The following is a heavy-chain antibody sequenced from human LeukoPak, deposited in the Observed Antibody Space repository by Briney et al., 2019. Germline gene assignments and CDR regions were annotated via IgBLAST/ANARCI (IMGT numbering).Heavy chain of an antibody. J-gene: IGHJ4*02. D-gene: IGHD4-23*01. CDR3: AKYGDHGGIGNYFDY. CDR1: GFTFSSYA. V-gene: IGHV3-23*01. CDR2: ISGSGGRS. Sequence: GGSLRLSCAGSGFTFSSYAMSWVRQAPGKGLEWVSGISGSGGRSYYADSVKARFTISRDNSKNTLYLQMNSLRAEDTAVYYCAKYGDHGGIGNYFDYWGQGTLVTVSS.